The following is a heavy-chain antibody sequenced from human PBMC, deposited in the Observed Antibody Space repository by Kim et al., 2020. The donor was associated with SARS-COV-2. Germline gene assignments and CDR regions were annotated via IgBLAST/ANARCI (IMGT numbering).Heavy chain of an antibody. V-gene: IGHV3-9*01. J-gene: IGHJ3*02. CDR1: GFTFDDYA. CDR3: AKESPARAFDI. CDR2: ISWNSGSI. Sequence: GGSLRLSCAASGFTFDDYAMHWVRQAPGKGLEWVSGISWNSGSIGYADSVKGRFTISRDNAKNSLYLQMNSLRAEDTALYYCAKESPARAFDIWGQGTM.